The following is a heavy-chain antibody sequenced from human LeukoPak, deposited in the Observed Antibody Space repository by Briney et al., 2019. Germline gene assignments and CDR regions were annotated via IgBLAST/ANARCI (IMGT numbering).Heavy chain of an antibody. J-gene: IGHJ4*02. D-gene: IGHD3-22*01. CDR3: ARGFRHYYDSSGYLDY. Sequence: GGSLRLSCAASGFTFSDYYMSWIRQAPGKGLEWVSYISSSGSTIYYADSVKGRFTISRDNAKNSLYLQMNSLRAEDTAVYYCARGFRHYYDSSGYLDYWGRRTLVTVSS. CDR1: GFTFSDYY. V-gene: IGHV3-11*01. CDR2: ISSSGSTI.